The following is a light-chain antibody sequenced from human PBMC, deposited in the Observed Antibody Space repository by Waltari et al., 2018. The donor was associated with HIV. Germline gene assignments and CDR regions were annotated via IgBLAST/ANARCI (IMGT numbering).Light chain of an antibody. CDR3: QQTYSVSIT. J-gene: IGKJ5*01. CDR2: GVS. Sequence: QLTQPPSSLSASLRDKVTITCRASQHIKTFLNRYQLRPGKAPRLLIYGVSGLPTGVPSRFTGGGSGADFTLTINNLQPEDFASYCCQQTYSVSITFGPGTRVEI. V-gene: IGKV1-39*01. CDR1: QHIKTF.